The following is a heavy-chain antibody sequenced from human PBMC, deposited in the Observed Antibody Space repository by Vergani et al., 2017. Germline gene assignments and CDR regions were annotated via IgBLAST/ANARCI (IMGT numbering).Heavy chain of an antibody. CDR1: GVSVTDYN. D-gene: IGHD3-16*02. V-gene: IGHV4-4*09. CDR2: LSTTGGA. CDR3: ARASLRALVGYYYYMDV. Sequence: QAQLQESGPGLVKPSETLSLTCHVFGVSVTDYNCNWIRQPPGKGLEWIGSLSTTGGATNASHNPSLKSRVSISVDTSKNQFSLEVTSVTAADTAVYFCARASLRALVGYYYYMDVWGKGKTVVVSS. J-gene: IGHJ6*03.